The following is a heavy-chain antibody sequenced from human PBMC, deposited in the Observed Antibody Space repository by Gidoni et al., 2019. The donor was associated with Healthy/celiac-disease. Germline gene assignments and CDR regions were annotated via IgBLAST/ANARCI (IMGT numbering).Heavy chain of an antibody. D-gene: IGHD3-9*01. CDR1: GGSISSSSYY. V-gene: IGHV4-39*01. J-gene: IGHJ3*02. CDR3: ARHADYEMLTGYYEDAFDI. CDR2: IYYSGST. Sequence: QLQLQESGPGLVKPSETLSLTCTVSGGSISSSSYYWGWIRQPPGKGLEWIGSIYYSGSTYYKPSLKSRVTISVDTSKNQFSLKLSSVTAADTAVYYCARHADYEMLTGYYEDAFDIWGQGTMVTVSS.